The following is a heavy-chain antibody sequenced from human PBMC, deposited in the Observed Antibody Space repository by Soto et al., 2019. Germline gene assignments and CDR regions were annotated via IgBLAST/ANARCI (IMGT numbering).Heavy chain of an antibody. Sequence: QVQVQESGPGLVKPSQTLSLTCTVSGGSIASEGYYWSWIRHYPGKGLESIGYINNSGSTYYNSSLKSRVIMALDTSRSQFSLKLSSATAADTAIYDCARGVPYNWYFDLWGRGTLVTVSS. J-gene: IGHJ2*01. CDR3: ARGVPYNWYFDL. CDR2: INNSGST. V-gene: IGHV4-31*03. CDR1: GGSIASEGYY.